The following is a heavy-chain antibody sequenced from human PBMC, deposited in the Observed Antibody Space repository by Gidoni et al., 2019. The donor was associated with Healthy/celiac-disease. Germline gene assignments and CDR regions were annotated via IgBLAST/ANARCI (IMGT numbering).Heavy chain of an antibody. Sequence: AASGFTFSSYAMSWVRQAPGKGLEWVSAISGSGGSTYYADSVKGRFTISRDNSKNTLYLQMNSLRAEDTAVYYCAKDLSGTDSSSWFYWGQGTLVTVSS. CDR3: AKDLSGTDSSSWFY. CDR2: ISGSGGST. V-gene: IGHV3-23*01. D-gene: IGHD6-13*01. CDR1: GFTFSSYA. J-gene: IGHJ4*02.